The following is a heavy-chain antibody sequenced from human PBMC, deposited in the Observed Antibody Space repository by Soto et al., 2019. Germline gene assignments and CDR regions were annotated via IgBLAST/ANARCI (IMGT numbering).Heavy chain of an antibody. D-gene: IGHD2-21*02. CDR2: IYYSGST. CDR1: GGSISSYY. V-gene: IGHV4-59*01. Sequence: SETLSLTCTVSGGSISSYYWSWIRQPPGKGLEWIGYIYYSGSTNYNPSLKSRVTISVDTSKNQFSLKLSSVTAADTAVYYCERGTNAVVTGNPFDIWGQGTMVSV. J-gene: IGHJ3*02. CDR3: ERGTNAVVTGNPFDI.